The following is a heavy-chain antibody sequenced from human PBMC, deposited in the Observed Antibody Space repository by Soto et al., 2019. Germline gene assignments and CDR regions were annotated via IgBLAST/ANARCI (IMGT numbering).Heavy chain of an antibody. CDR1: GGSFSGYY. D-gene: IGHD6-6*01. V-gene: IGHV4-34*01. Sequence: ETLSLTCAVYGGSFSGYYWSWIRQPPGKGLEWIGEINHSGSTNYNPSLKSRVTISVDTSKNQFSLKLSSVTAADTAVYYCARRASIAARLGFDYWGQGTLVTVSS. J-gene: IGHJ4*02. CDR2: INHSGST. CDR3: ARRASIAARLGFDY.